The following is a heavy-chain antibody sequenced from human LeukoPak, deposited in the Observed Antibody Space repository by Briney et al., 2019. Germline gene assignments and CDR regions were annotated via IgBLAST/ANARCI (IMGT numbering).Heavy chain of an antibody. V-gene: IGHV3-23*01. J-gene: IGHJ5*02. CDR2: ISGGGERT. Sequence: GGYLRLSCAASGIVFSNTAMNWARQSPGRGLEWVSAISGGGERTFYADSVKGRFTISRNNSKNMVYLQMNSRRADDTAIYYCGKDGGQYSSGPEFDPRGQGALVTVSS. D-gene: IGHD6-19*01. CDR1: GIVFSNTA. CDR3: GKDGGQYSSGPEFDP.